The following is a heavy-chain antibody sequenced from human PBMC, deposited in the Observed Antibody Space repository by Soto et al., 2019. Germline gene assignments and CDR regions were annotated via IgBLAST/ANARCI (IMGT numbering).Heavy chain of an antibody. J-gene: IGHJ4*02. CDR3: AKDFSTSGRSFDY. CDR1: GFTFNSYG. CDR2: ISYDGSNK. Sequence: PGGSLRLSCAASGFTFNSYGMHWVRQAPGKGLEWVAVISYDGSNKYYADSVKGRFTISRDNSKNTLYLQMNSLRAEDTAVYYCAKDFSTSGRSFDYWGQGTLVTVSS. V-gene: IGHV3-30*18. D-gene: IGHD1-1*01.